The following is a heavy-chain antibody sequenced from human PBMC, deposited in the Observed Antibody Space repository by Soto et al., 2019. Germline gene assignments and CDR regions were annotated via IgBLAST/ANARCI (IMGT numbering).Heavy chain of an antibody. V-gene: IGHV2-70*04. CDR3: ARLQNSDYDSGVLDY. CDR2: IDWDDDK. CDR1: VFSLTTIGMR. J-gene: IGHJ4*02. D-gene: IGHD5-12*01. Sequence: LVNPTQTLALTCTFSVFSLTTIGMRVGWSRKPPGTALEWLARIDWDDDKFYSTSLKNRLTISKDTSKDQVVLIMTNMDPVDTATYYCARLQNSDYDSGVLDYWGQGTLVIFSS.